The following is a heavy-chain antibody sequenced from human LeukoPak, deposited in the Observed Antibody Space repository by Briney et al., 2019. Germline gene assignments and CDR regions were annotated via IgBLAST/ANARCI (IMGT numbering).Heavy chain of an antibody. Sequence: GGSLRLSCAASGFTVSSNYMNWVRQAPGKGLEWVSVIYSGGSTYYADSVKGRFTISRDNSKNTLYLQMNSLRAEDTAVYYCARVITGGYYFDYWGQGTLVTVS. D-gene: IGHD7-27*01. J-gene: IGHJ4*02. CDR2: IYSGGST. CDR3: ARVITGGYYFDY. V-gene: IGHV3-53*01. CDR1: GFTVSSNY.